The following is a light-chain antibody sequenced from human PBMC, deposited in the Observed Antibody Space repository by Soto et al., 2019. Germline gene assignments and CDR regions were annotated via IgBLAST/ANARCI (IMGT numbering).Light chain of an antibody. Sequence: EIVLTQSPATLSLSPGERATLSCRARQSVSSYLAWYQQKPGQAPSLPIYDASNRATGIPARFSGSGSGTDFTLTISSLEPEDFAVYYCQQRSDWPPVYTFGQGTKLEIK. V-gene: IGKV3-11*01. J-gene: IGKJ2*01. CDR3: QQRSDWPPVYT. CDR2: DAS. CDR1: QSVSSY.